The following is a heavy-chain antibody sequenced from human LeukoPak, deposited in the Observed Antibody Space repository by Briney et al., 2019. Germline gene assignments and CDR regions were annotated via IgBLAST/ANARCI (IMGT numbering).Heavy chain of an antibody. V-gene: IGHV4-59*01. CDR2: IYYSGST. CDR1: GGSISSYY. CDR3: ARDMMVAFDI. J-gene: IGHJ3*02. D-gene: IGHD3-16*01. Sequence: PSETLSLTWTVSGGSISSYYWSWIRQPPGKGLEWIGYIYYSGSTNYNPSLKSRATISVDTSKNQFSLKLSSVTAADTAVYYCARDMMVAFDIWGQGTMVTVSS.